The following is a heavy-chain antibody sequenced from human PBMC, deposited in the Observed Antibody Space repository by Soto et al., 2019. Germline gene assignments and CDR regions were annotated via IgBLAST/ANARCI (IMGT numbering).Heavy chain of an antibody. CDR3: ARETPTVVARDFDY. CDR1: GVSISSGDYY. CDR2: IYYSGST. D-gene: IGHD2-15*01. Sequence: SETLSLTCTVSGVSISSGDYYWSWIRQPPGKGLEWIGYIYYSGSTYYNPSLKSRVTISVDTSKNQFSLKLSSVTAADTAVYYCARETPTVVARDFDYWGQGTLVTVS. V-gene: IGHV4-30-4*01. J-gene: IGHJ4*02.